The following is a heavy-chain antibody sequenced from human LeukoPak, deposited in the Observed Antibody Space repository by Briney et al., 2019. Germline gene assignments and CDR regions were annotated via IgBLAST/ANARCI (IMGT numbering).Heavy chain of an antibody. CDR1: GFTFSDYY. Sequence: GGSLRLSCAASGFTFSDYYMSWIRQAPGKGLEWVANIKQDGSEKYYVDSVKGRFTISRDNAKNSLYLQMNSLRAEDTAVYYCARDSDVKYCSGGSCYSDYYYGMDVWGQGTTVTVSS. CDR3: ARDSDVKYCSGGSCYSDYYYGMDV. J-gene: IGHJ6*02. CDR2: IKQDGSEK. V-gene: IGHV3-7*04. D-gene: IGHD2-15*01.